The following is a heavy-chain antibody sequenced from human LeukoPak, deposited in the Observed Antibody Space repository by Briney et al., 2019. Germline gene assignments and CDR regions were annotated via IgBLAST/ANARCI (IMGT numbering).Heavy chain of an antibody. CDR1: GGSISSGGYS. J-gene: IGHJ4*02. D-gene: IGHD6-13*01. CDR3: AGHVSAAAGGR. V-gene: IGHV4-30-2*01. Sequence: SETLSLTCAVSGGSISSGGYSWSWIRQPPGKGLEWIGYIYHSGSTYYNPSLKSRVTISVDRSKDQFSLKLSSVTAADTAVYYCAGHVSAAAGGRWGQGTLVTVSS. CDR2: IYHSGST.